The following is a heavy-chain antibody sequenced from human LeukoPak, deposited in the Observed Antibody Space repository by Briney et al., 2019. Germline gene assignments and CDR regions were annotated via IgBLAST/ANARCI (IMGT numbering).Heavy chain of an antibody. J-gene: IGHJ4*02. V-gene: IGHV5-10-1*01. D-gene: IGHD3-10*01. CDR3: TRHSGGSGSYYNLPFDY. CDR2: IDPSDSYT. CDR1: GYSFTSYW. Sequence: GDSLKISCKGSGYSFTSYWISWVRQKPGKGLEWMGRIDPSDSYTNYSPSFQGHVTISADKSISTAYLQWSSLKASDTAMYYCTRHSGGSGSYYNLPFDYWGQGTLVTVSS.